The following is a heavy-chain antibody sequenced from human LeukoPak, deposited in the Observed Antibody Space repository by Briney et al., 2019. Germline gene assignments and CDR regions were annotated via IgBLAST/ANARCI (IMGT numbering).Heavy chain of an antibody. CDR1: GYAFTGYY. CDR3: ARIVGATTHFDY. Sequence: GASVKVSCKASGYAFTGYYMHWVRQAPGQGLEWMGWINPNSGGTNYAQKFQGRVTMTRDTSISTAYMELSRLRSDDTAVYYCARIVGATTHFDYWGQGTLVTVSS. J-gene: IGHJ4*02. D-gene: IGHD1-26*01. CDR2: INPNSGGT. V-gene: IGHV1-2*02.